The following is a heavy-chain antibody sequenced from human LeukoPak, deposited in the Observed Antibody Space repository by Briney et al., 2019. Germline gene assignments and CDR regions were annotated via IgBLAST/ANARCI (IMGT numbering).Heavy chain of an antibody. CDR1: GFTFSSYQ. Sequence: PGGSLRLSCAASGFTFSSYQMNWVRQAPGKGLEWVSYIGSSGSTIYYADSVKGRFTISRDNAKNSLYLQMNSLRAEDTAVYYCARLLCSGGSCYSDYWGQGTLVTVSS. CDR2: IGSSGSTI. CDR3: ARLLCSGGSCYSDY. D-gene: IGHD2-15*01. J-gene: IGHJ4*02. V-gene: IGHV3-48*03.